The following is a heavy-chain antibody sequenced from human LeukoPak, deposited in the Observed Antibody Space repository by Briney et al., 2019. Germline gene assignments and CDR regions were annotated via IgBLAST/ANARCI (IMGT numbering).Heavy chain of an antibody. J-gene: IGHJ4*02. CDR2: INPNSGGT. CDR3: ARGPLNYYDSSGLIDY. Sequence: ASVKVSCKASGYTFTSYYMHWVRQAPGQGLEWMGWINPNSGGTNYAQKFQGRVTMTRDTSISTAYMELSRLRSDDTAVYYCARGPLNYYDSSGLIDYWGQGTLVTVSS. V-gene: IGHV1-2*02. D-gene: IGHD3-22*01. CDR1: GYTFTSYY.